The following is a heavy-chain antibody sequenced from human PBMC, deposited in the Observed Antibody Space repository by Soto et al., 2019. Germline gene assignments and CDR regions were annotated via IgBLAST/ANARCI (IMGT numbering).Heavy chain of an antibody. D-gene: IGHD2-2*01. V-gene: IGHV1-8*01. CDR3: AGYCSSSICPEDHYFALEV. Sequence: ASVKVSCKASGYTFTSYDINWVRQATGQGLEWMGWMNPNSGNTGYAQKFQGRVTMTRNTSISTAYMELSSVSAPDTARYFCAGYCSSSICPEDHYFALEVWGQGTTVTVSS. CDR1: GYTFTSYD. CDR2: MNPNSGNT. J-gene: IGHJ6*02.